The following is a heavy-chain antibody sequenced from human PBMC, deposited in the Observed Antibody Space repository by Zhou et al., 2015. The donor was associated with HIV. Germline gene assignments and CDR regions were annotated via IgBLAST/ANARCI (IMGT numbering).Heavy chain of an antibody. CDR2: IIPIFGTA. D-gene: IGHD2-15*01. J-gene: IGHJ5*02. V-gene: IGHV1-69*01. Sequence: QVQLVQSGAEVKKPGSSVKVSCKASGGTFSSYAISWVRQAPGQGLEWMGGIIPIFGTANYAQKFQGRVTITADESTSTAYMELSSLRSEDTAVYYCAREGYCSGGSCSKLVLWFDPWGQGTLVTVSS. CDR3: AREGYCSGGSCSKLVLWFDP. CDR1: GGTFSSYA.